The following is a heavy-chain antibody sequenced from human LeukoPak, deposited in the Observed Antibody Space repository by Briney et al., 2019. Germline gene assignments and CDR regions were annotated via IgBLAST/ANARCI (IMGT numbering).Heavy chain of an antibody. CDR2: IIPILGIA. V-gene: IGHV1-69*04. D-gene: IGHD3-22*01. CDR1: GGTFSSYA. J-gene: IGHJ4*02. CDR3: ARDIFHYYDSSGYLFDY. Sequence: SVKVSCKASGGTFSSYAISWVRQAPGQGLEWMGRIIPILGIANYAQKSQGRVTITADKSTSTAYMELSSLRSEDTAVYYCARDIFHYYDSSGYLFDYWGQGTLVTVSS.